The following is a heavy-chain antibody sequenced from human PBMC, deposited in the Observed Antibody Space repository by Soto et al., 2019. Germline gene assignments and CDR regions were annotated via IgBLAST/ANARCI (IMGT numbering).Heavy chain of an antibody. Sequence: GWSLRLSCTASGFTFIDYAMTWVRQAPGKGLEWVSTISGGSSVTYYGDSVKGRFTISRDNAKKTLFLQLNRLSAEDTATYYCAKVLSKNYYYPFDFWGQGTQVTVSS. CDR2: ISGGSSVT. CDR3: AKVLSKNYYYPFDF. V-gene: IGHV3-23*01. J-gene: IGHJ4*02. CDR1: GFTFIDYA. D-gene: IGHD3-10*01.